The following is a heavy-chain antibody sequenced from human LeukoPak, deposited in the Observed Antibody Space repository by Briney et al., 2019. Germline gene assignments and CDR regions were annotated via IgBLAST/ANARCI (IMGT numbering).Heavy chain of an antibody. J-gene: IGHJ6*03. Sequence: SETLSLTCTVSGGSISSSSYYWGWIRQPPGKGLEWIGSIYYSGSTYYNPSLKSRVTISVDTSKNQFSLKLSSVTAADTAVYYCARGHRGSSGRYYYYMDVWGKGTTVTVSS. CDR1: GGSISSSSYY. CDR3: ARGHRGSSGRYYYYMDV. CDR2: IYYSGST. V-gene: IGHV4-39*07. D-gene: IGHD6-6*01.